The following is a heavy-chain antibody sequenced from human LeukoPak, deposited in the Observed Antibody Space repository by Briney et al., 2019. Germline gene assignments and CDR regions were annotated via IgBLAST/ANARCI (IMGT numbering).Heavy chain of an antibody. CDR2: INPNSGGT. D-gene: IGHD3-10*01. Sequence: ASVKVSCKASGYTFTGYYMHWVRQAPGQGLEWMGWINPNSGGTNYAQKFQGRVTMTRDTSISTAYMELSRLRSDDTAVYYCARAAGSEDDDYFDYWGQGTLVTVSS. V-gene: IGHV1-2*02. J-gene: IGHJ4*02. CDR1: GYTFTGYY. CDR3: ARAAGSEDDDYFDY.